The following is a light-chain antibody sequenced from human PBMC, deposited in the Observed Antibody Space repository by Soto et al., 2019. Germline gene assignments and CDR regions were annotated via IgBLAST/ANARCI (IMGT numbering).Light chain of an antibody. V-gene: IGKV3-15*01. CDR2: FAS. J-gene: IGKJ4*01. Sequence: EIVMTQSPATLSVSPGERATLSCRASQSMYNNLAWYQQKPGQAPRLLIYFASTRATGIPARFSGSGSGTEFTLTISSLQSEDFAVYYCQQYNNWPLTFRGGTKVEI. CDR3: QQYNNWPLT. CDR1: QSMYNN.